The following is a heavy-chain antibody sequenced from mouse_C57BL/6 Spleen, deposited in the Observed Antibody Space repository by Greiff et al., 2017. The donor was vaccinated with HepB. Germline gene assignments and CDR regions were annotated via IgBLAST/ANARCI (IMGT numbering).Heavy chain of an antibody. CDR3: ARDGAFITTVGASDY. D-gene: IGHD1-1*01. V-gene: IGHV1-81*01. J-gene: IGHJ2*01. CDR1: GYTFTSYG. Sequence: QVQLKESGAELARPGASVKLSCKASGYTFTSYGISWVKQRTGQGLEWIGEIYPRSGNTYYNEKFKGKATLTADKSSSTAYMELRSLTSEDSAVYFCARDGAFITTVGASDYGGQGTTLTVSS. CDR2: IYPRSGNT.